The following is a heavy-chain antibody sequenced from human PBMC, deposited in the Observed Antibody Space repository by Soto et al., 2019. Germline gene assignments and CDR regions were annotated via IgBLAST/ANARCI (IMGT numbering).Heavy chain of an antibody. V-gene: IGHV5-51*01. CDR2: IYPGDSDT. CDR1: GYTFTDYW. CDR3: ARHQRDDASRKIDC. J-gene: IGHJ4*02. Sequence: GESLKISCKGSGYTFTDYWIGWVRQLPGKGLEWMGIIYPGDSDTRYSPSFQGQVTITADKSTSTAYLQWNTLKASDTAMYYCARHQRDDASRKIDCWGQGTLVTVS. D-gene: IGHD3-16*01.